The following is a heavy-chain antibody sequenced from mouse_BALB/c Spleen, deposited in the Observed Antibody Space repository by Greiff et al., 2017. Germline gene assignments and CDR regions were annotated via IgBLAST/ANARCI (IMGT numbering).Heavy chain of an antibody. Sequence: QVQLKESGAELVRPGTSVKVSCKASGYAFTNYLIEWVKQRPGQGLEWIGVINPGSGGTNYNEKFKGKATLTADKSSSTAYMQLSSLTSDDSAVYFCARSYGSQFAYWGQGTLVTVSA. D-gene: IGHD1-1*02. J-gene: IGHJ3*01. CDR2: INPGSGGT. CDR1: GYAFTNYL. V-gene: IGHV1-54*01. CDR3: ARSYGSQFAY.